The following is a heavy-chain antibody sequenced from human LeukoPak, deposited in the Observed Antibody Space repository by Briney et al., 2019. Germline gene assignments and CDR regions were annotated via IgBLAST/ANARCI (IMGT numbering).Heavy chain of an antibody. D-gene: IGHD3-22*01. CDR3: ARMYYYDSRGHFYS. J-gene: IGHJ4*02. V-gene: IGHV1-2*02. Sequence: ASVKVSCKASGGTFSNYAISWVRQAPGQGLEWMGWINPHNGGTNYAQKFQGRVTMTRDTSISTAYMELSRLRSDDTALYYCARMYYYDSRGHFYSWGQGTLVTVSS. CDR1: GGTFSNYA. CDR2: INPHNGGT.